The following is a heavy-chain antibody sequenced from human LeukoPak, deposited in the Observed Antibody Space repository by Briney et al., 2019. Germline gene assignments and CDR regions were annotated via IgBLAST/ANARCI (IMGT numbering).Heavy chain of an antibody. J-gene: IGHJ4*02. CDR2: ISNDGSKK. V-gene: IGHV3-30*04. CDR1: GFAFNTYA. CDR3: ATARGPAWFGGVLDY. Sequence: PGRSLRVSCAASGFAFNTYAMNWVRQAPGKGLEWVTVISNDGSKKYYADSVKGRFTISRDNSKNTLYLQMNSLRAEDTAIYYCATARGPAWFGGVLDYWGQGILVTVSS. D-gene: IGHD3-16*01.